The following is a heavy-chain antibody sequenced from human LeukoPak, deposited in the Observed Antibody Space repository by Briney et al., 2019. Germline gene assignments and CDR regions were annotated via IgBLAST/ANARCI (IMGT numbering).Heavy chain of an antibody. Sequence: GGSLRLSCGASGFTFSNYWMHWFRQAPGKGLVWVSRINGDESRTSYADSVRGRLTISRDNAKNTLYLQMNSLRAEDTAVYYCARGGSTRFDPWGQGTLVTVSS. CDR3: ARGGSTRFDP. CDR1: GFTFSNYW. J-gene: IGHJ5*02. D-gene: IGHD2-2*01. CDR2: INGDESRT. V-gene: IGHV3-74*01.